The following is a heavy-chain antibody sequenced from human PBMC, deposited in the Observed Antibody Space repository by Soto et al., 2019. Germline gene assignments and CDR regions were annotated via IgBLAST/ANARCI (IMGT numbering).Heavy chain of an antibody. CDR2: IKQDGSEK. Sequence: GGSLRLSCAASGFTFTRYWMSWVRQAPGKGLEWVANIKQDGSEKYYVDSVKGRFTISRDNAKNSLYLQMNSLRVEDTAVYYCARSPYFFRGPLDYWGQGTLVTVSS. V-gene: IGHV3-7*03. J-gene: IGHJ4*02. CDR1: GFTFTRYW. D-gene: IGHD3-9*01. CDR3: ARSPYFFRGPLDY.